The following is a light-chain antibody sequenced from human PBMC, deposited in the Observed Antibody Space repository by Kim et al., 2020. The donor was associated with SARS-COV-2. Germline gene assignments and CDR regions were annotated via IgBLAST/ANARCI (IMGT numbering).Light chain of an antibody. CDR3: CSYAGSSTWV. Sequence: QSALTQPASVSGSPGQTITISCTGTSSDVGTYNFVSWYQQHPGKAPKLMIYEVTKRPSGVSNRFSASKSGNTASLTISGLQTEDEADYYCCSYAGSSTWVFGGGTQLTVL. V-gene: IGLV2-23*02. CDR2: EVT. CDR1: SSDVGTYNF. J-gene: IGLJ2*01.